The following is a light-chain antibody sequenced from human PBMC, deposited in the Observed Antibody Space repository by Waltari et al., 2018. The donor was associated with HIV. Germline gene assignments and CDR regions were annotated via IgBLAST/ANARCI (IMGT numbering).Light chain of an antibody. CDR2: DLN. Sequence: QSALTQPRSVSGSPGQSVTISCTGTSSAVGLYKYVSWYQQHPGKGPKLLSYDLNGRPSGVPDRFSGSKSGTTASLAISGLQAEDEAFYYCCSYAGSYTLIFGGGTKLTVL. J-gene: IGLJ2*01. V-gene: IGLV2-11*01. CDR1: SSAVGLYKY. CDR3: CSYAGSYTLI.